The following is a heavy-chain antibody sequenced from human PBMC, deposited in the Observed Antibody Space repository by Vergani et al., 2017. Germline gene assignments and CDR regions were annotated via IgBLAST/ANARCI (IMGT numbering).Heavy chain of an antibody. V-gene: IGHV4-61*02. CDR3: ARMCGGDCWGAFDI. CDR1: GGSISSGSYY. Sequence: QVQLQESGPGLVKPSQTLSLTCTVSGGSISSGSYYWSWIRQPAGKGLEWIGRIYTSGSTNYNPSLKSRVTISVDTSKNQFSLKLSSVTAADTAVYYCARMCGGDCWGAFDIWGQGTMVTVSS. D-gene: IGHD2-21*01. CDR2: IYTSGST. J-gene: IGHJ3*02.